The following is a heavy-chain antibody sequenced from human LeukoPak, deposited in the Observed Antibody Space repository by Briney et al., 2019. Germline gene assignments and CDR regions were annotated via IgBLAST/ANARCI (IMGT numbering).Heavy chain of an antibody. Sequence: SETLSLTCAVSGGSISSGGYSWSWIRQPPGKGLEWIGYNYHSGSTYYNPSLKSRVTISVDRSKNQFSLKLSSVTAADTAVYYCARVTSTWYYFDYWGQGTLVTVSS. CDR1: GGSISSGGYS. CDR2: NYHSGST. V-gene: IGHV4-30-2*01. CDR3: ARVTSTWYYFDY. D-gene: IGHD3-16*01. J-gene: IGHJ4*02.